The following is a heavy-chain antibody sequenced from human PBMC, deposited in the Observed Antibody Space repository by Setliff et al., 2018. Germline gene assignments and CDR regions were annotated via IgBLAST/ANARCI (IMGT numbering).Heavy chain of an antibody. CDR2: IIPLLDIA. D-gene: IGHD3-22*01. V-gene: IGHV1-69*10. CDR3: ASGYYDSSGYLPFDY. J-gene: IGHJ4*02. Sequence: GASVKVSCKASGYTFTSYYMHWVRQAPGQGLEWMGGIIPLLDIAKYAEKFKGRVTITADKSTSTAYVELSSLRSEDTAVYYCASGYYDSSGYLPFDYWGQGTLVTVSS. CDR1: GYTFTSYY.